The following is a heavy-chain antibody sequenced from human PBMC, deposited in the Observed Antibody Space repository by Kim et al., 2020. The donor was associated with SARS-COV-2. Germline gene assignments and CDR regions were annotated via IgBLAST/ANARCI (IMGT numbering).Heavy chain of an antibody. CDR2: ISSSSSYI. CDR3: ARDRRDYGSGSGRIY. D-gene: IGHD3-10*01. V-gene: IGHV3-21*01. J-gene: IGHJ4*02. Sequence: GGSLRLSCAASGFTFSSHSMNWVRQAPGKGLEWVSSISSSSSYIYYADSVKGRFTISRDNAKNSLYLQMNSLRAEDTAVYYCARDRRDYGSGSGRIYWGQGTLVTVSS. CDR1: GFTFSSHS.